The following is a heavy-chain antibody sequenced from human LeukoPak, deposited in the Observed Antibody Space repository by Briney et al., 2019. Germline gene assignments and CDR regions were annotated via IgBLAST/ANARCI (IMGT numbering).Heavy chain of an antibody. CDR3: ASRYCSRGSCYNRYYFDY. D-gene: IGHD2-15*01. CDR2: ITGSGGST. CDR1: GFTFTNYA. Sequence: GGSLRLSCAASGFTFTNYAMSWVRQAPGKGLEWGPAITGSGGSTYYADSVKGRFTISRDNSKNALYLQMNSLRAEDTAIYYCASRYCSRGSCYNRYYFDYWGQGTLITVSS. J-gene: IGHJ4*02. V-gene: IGHV3-23*01.